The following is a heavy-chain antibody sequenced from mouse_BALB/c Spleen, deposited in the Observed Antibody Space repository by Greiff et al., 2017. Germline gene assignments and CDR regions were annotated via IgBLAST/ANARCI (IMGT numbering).Heavy chain of an antibody. D-gene: IGHD1-1*01. J-gene: IGHJ4*01. CDR2: ISSGGST. V-gene: IGHV5-6-5*01. CDR3: ARGVTTVVADYAMDY. Sequence: EVNLVESGGGLVKPGGSLKLSCAASGFTFSSYAMSWVRQTPEKRLEWVASISSGGSTYYPDSVKGRFTISRDNARNILYLQMSSLRSEDTAMYYCARGVTTVVADYAMDYWGQGTSVTVSS. CDR1: GFTFSSYA.